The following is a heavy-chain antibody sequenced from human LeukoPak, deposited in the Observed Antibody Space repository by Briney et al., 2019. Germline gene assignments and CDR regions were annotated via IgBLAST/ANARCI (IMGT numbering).Heavy chain of an antibody. Sequence: GGSLRLSCAASGFSFNIYAMGWVRQAPGKGLEWVSVIGGGSVDKHYADTVRGRFDISRDNSKNRLFLQMNSLRVEDSGVYYCAKRVPLTALDSWGQGTLVTVSS. CDR3: AKRVPLTALDS. J-gene: IGHJ5*01. D-gene: IGHD3-3*01. CDR2: IGGGSVDK. CDR1: GFSFNIYA. V-gene: IGHV3-23*01.